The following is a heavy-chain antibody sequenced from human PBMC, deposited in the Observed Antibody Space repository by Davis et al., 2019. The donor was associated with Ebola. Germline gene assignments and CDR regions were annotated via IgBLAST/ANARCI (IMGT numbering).Heavy chain of an antibody. CDR2: IKQDGSEK. Sequence: GESLKISCAASGFTFSSYWMSWVRQAPGKGLEWVANIKQDGSEKYYVDSVKGRFTISRDNAKNSLYLQMSSLRAEDTAVYYCARRETYYDFWSGDGLYYFDYWGQGTLVTVSS. CDR3: ARRETYYDFWSGDGLYYFDY. CDR1: GFTFSSYW. D-gene: IGHD3-3*01. V-gene: IGHV3-7*03. J-gene: IGHJ4*02.